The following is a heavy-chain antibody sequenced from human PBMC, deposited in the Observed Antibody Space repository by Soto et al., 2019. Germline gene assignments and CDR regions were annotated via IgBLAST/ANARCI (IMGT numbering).Heavy chain of an antibody. J-gene: IGHJ2*01. Sequence: QLQESGPGLVKPSQTLSLTCTVSGGSINNNDYYWNWIRQPPGKGLEWIGYVYYRGSTNYIPSLESRLSMSIDKSKNQYSLRLNSVIAADAAIYYCARMSYYYDKWYFDLWGRGTLVAVSS. CDR1: GGSINNNDYY. D-gene: IGHD3-22*01. CDR3: ARMSYYYDKWYFDL. V-gene: IGHV4-30-4*01. CDR2: VYYRGST.